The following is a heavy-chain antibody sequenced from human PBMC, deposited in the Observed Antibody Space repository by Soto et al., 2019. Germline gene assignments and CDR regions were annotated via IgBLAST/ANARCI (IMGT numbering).Heavy chain of an antibody. Sequence: EVQLVESGGGLVQPGGSLRLSCAASEFTFSGRSVHWVRPAPGKGLVWVSGIDKVGTDSTYADSVKGRFTSSRDNAKNTVYLQMNSRRVEDTVVYYCARGWFGPDVWGKGTTVTVSS. V-gene: IGHV3-74*01. D-gene: IGHD3-10*01. CDR3: ARGWFGPDV. J-gene: IGHJ6*03. CDR2: IDKVGTDS. CDR1: EFTFSGRS.